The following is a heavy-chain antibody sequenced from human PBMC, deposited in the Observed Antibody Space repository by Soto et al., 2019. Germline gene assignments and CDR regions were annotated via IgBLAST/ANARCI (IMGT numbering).Heavy chain of an antibody. V-gene: IGHV3-48*04. CDR2: ISSSSSTI. D-gene: IGHD2-21*02. J-gene: IGHJ3*02. Sequence: GGSLRLSCAASGFTFSSYSMNWVRQAPGKGLEWVSYISSSSSTIYYADSVKGRFTISRDNAKNSLYLQMNSLRAEDTAVYYCARVAYCGGDCYDAFDIWGQWTMVTVSS. CDR1: GFTFSSYS. CDR3: ARVAYCGGDCYDAFDI.